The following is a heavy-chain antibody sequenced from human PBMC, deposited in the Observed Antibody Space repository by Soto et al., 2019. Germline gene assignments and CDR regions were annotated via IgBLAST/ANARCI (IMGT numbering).Heavy chain of an antibody. CDR2: ISWNSGSI. J-gene: IGHJ3*01. D-gene: IGHD2-2*01. Sequence: SGGSLRLSCAASGFTFDDYAMHWVRQAPGKGLEWVSGISWNSGSIGYADSVKGRFTISRDNAKNSLYLQMNSLRAEDTAVYYCARVGRGFCSSTRCYTDGFDLWGQGTMVTVSS. CDR1: GFTFDDYA. CDR3: ARVGRGFCSSTRCYTDGFDL. V-gene: IGHV3-9*01.